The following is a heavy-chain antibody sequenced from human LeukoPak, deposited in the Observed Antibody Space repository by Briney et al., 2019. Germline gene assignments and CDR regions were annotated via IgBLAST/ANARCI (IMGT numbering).Heavy chain of an antibody. CDR1: GYSFTSHW. V-gene: IGHV5-51*01. Sequence: TGESLKISCKGSGYGSGYSFTSHWIAWVRQMPGKGLGWMGIIYPRDSNTIYSPSFQGQVTISVDTSINTAYLQWISLKASDTAMYYCARHPIAAGGAYNWFDPWGQGTLVTVSS. D-gene: IGHD6-13*01. CDR2: IYPRDSNT. CDR3: ARHPIAAGGAYNWFDP. J-gene: IGHJ5*02.